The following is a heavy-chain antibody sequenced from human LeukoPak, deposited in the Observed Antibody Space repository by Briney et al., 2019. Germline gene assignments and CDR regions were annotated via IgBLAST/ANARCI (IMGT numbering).Heavy chain of an antibody. CDR1: GFTFNSYA. J-gene: IGHJ4*02. Sequence: PGGSLRLSCAASGFTFNSYAVSWVRQAPGKGLEWVSAISGRGGSTYYADSVKGRFTISRDNSKNTLYVQMNSLRAEDTAVYYCAKDAVYYDSSGYFDYWGQGTLVTVSS. CDR2: ISGRGGST. D-gene: IGHD3-22*01. V-gene: IGHV3-23*01. CDR3: AKDAVYYDSSGYFDY.